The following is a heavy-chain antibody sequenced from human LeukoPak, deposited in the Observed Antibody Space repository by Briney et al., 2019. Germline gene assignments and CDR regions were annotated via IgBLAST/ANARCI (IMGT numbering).Heavy chain of an antibody. V-gene: IGHV3-15*01. D-gene: IGHD2-21*01. CDR1: GFTFDDYA. Sequence: PGRSLRLSCAASGFTFDDYAMHWVRQAPGKGLEWVGRIKSKTDGGTIDYAAPVKGRFSISRDDSKDTMYLQMNSLKSDDTAVYYCATHIPWDIWGPGTMVTVSS. J-gene: IGHJ3*02. CDR3: ATHIPWDI. CDR2: IKSKTDGGTI.